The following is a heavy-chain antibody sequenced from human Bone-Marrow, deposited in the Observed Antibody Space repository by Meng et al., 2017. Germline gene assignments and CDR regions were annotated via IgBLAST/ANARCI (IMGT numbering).Heavy chain of an antibody. J-gene: IGHJ4*02. V-gene: IGHV3-21*01. CDR3: ARRAMLWFGELLAPTDY. Sequence: GESLKISCAASGFTFSSYSMNWVRQAPGKGLEWVSSISSSSSYIYYADSVKGRFTISRDNAKNSLYLQMNSLRAEDTAVYYCARRAMLWFGELLAPTDYWGQGTLVTVSS. D-gene: IGHD3-10*01. CDR1: GFTFSSYS. CDR2: ISSSSSYI.